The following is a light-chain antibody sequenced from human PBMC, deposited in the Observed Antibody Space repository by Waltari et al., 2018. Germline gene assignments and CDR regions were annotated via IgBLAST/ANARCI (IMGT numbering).Light chain of an antibody. Sequence: QSVLTQPPSVSAAPGQKVTISCSGSSSNIGNDYVSWYQQLPGTAPKLFIYENNKRPAGSPDRFSGSKSGTSATLGITGRQTGDEADYYCGTWDTSLSALIFGGGTKLTVL. CDR2: ENN. J-gene: IGLJ2*01. V-gene: IGLV1-51*02. CDR1: SSNIGNDY. CDR3: GTWDTSLSALI.